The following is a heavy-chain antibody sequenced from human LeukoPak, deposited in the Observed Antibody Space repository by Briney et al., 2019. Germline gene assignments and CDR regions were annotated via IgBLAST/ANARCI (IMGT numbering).Heavy chain of an antibody. CDR3: ASGGSCSALCLGNY. V-gene: IGHV4-39*01. Sequence: SETLSLTCTVSGGSISSSNYYWGWIRHPPGKGLEWIGSIYYSGSTYYNTSLKSRVTISVDTSKNQFYLKLSSVTAADTAVYYCASGGSCSALCLGNYWGQGTLVTVSS. J-gene: IGHJ4*02. CDR2: IYYSGST. D-gene: IGHD2-15*01. CDR1: GGSISSSNYY.